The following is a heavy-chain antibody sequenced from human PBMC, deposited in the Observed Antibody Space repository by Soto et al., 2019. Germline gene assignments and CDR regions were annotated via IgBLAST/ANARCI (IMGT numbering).Heavy chain of an antibody. D-gene: IGHD1-26*01. V-gene: IGHV3-30*03. CDR2: ISYDGSNK. Sequence: QTGGSLRLSCAASGFTFSSYGMHWVRQAPGKGLEWVAVISYDGSNKYYADSVKGRFTISRDNSKNTLYLQMNSLRAEDTAVYYCATGLLGFDYWGQGTLVTVSS. J-gene: IGHJ4*02. CDR3: ATGLLGFDY. CDR1: GFTFSSYG.